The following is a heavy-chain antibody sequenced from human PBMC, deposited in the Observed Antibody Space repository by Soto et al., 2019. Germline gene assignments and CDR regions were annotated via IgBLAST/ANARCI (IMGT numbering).Heavy chain of an antibody. D-gene: IGHD6-13*01. CDR1: GGSISSGDYY. CDR3: AGGDSSSWYTWFDP. J-gene: IGHJ5*02. Sequence: PSETLSLTCTVSGGSISSGDYYWRWIRQPPGKGLEWIGYIYYSGSTYYNPSLKSRVTISVDTSKNQFSLKLSSVTAADTAVYYCAGGDSSSWYTWFDPWGQGTLVTVSS. V-gene: IGHV4-30-4*01. CDR2: IYYSGST.